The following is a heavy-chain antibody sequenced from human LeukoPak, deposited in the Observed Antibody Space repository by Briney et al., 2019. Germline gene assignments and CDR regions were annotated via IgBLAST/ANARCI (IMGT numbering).Heavy chain of an antibody. CDR3: ARDSTKGDNSLWFDP. Sequence: SETLSLTCDVSGDFISSGDYSWSWIRQPPGKGLEWIGYIHYSGFTYYNPSLKSRVIISIKTSKNQFSLKLSSVTAADTAMYYCARDSTKGDNSLWFDPWGQGTQVTVSS. CDR2: IHYSGFT. J-gene: IGHJ5*02. V-gene: IGHV4-30-4*07. CDR1: GDFISSGDYS. D-gene: IGHD1-1*01.